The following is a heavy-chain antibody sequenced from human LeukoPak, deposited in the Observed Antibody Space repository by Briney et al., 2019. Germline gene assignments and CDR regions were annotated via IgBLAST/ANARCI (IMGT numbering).Heavy chain of an antibody. CDR3: ARALGVVVTAIYY. CDR2: ISSSSSYI. V-gene: IGHV3-21*01. J-gene: IGHJ4*02. CDR1: GFTFSSYS. Sequence: GGSLRLSCAASGFTFSSYSMNWARQAPGKGLEWVSSISSSSSYIYYADSVKGRFTISRDNAKNSLYLQMNSLRAEDTAVYYCARALGVVVTAIYYWGQGTLVTVSS. D-gene: IGHD2-21*02.